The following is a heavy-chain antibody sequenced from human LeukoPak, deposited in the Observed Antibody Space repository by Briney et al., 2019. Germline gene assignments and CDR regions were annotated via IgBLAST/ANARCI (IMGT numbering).Heavy chain of an antibody. J-gene: IGHJ4*02. V-gene: IGHV1-46*01. CDR2: VHPSGGST. Sequence: ASVKVSCKASGYTFTSHYMHWVRQAPGQGLEWMGVVHPSGGSTSYGQKFQGRVTMTKETSTSTVYMELRGRRFEDTAVYYCARMGMDPAMVTTFFDSWGQGTLVTVSS. CDR1: GYTFTSHY. CDR3: ARMGMDPAMVTTFFDS. D-gene: IGHD5-18*01.